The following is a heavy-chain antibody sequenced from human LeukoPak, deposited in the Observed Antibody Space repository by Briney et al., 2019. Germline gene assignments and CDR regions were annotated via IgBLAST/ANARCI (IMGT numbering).Heavy chain of an antibody. CDR2: IYSDGST. Sequence: GGSLRLSCAGSGFTVSSNYMSWVRQAPGKGLEWVSVIYSDGSTYYADSVKGRFIISRDNSKNTLYLQMKSLRAEDTAVYYCAGAGAAAGPFDYWGQGTLVTVSS. V-gene: IGHV3-66*01. D-gene: IGHD6-13*01. J-gene: IGHJ4*02. CDR1: GFTVSSNY. CDR3: AGAGAAAGPFDY.